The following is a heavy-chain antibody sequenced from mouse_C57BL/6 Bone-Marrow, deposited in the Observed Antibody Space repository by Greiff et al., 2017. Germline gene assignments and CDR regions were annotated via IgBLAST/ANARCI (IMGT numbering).Heavy chain of an antibody. CDR3: ARDSSGYVDFDD. CDR1: GYTFTDYY. CDR2: INPNNGGT. V-gene: IGHV1-26*01. D-gene: IGHD3-2*02. J-gene: IGHJ2*01. Sequence: VQLQQSGPGLVKPGASVKISCKASGYTFTDYYMNWVKQSHGKSLEWIGDINPNNGGTSYNQTFTGKATLTVAKSSSTAYMELRRLTSKDYAVDYCARDSSGYVDFDDWGQGTTLTVSS.